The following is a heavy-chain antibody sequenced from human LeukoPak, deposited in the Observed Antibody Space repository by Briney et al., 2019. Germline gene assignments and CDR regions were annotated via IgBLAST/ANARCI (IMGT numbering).Heavy chain of an antibody. CDR2: IYYSGST. V-gene: IGHV4-59*01. Sequence: SETLSLTCTVSGGSISSYYWSWIRQPPGKGLEWIGYIYYSGSTNYNPSLKSRVTISVDTSNNQFSLKLSSVTAADTAVYYCAIGGYYYSSGYYPYYYYYYMDVWGKGTTVTVSS. CDR3: AIGGYYYSSGYYPYYYYYYMDV. J-gene: IGHJ6*03. D-gene: IGHD3-22*01. CDR1: GGSISSYY.